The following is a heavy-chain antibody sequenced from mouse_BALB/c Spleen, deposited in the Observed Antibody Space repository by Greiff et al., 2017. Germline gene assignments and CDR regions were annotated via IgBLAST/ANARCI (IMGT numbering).Heavy chain of an antibody. J-gene: IGHJ1*01. CDR1: GYTFTSYW. Sequence: EVQLQQSGTVLARPGASVKMSCKASGYTFTSYWMHWVKQRPGQGLEWIGAIYPGNSDTSYNQKFKGKAKLTAVTSTSTAYMELSSLTNEDSAVYYCTRGGYYYGSSYRYFDVWGAGTTVTVSS. V-gene: IGHV1-5*01. CDR2: IYPGNSDT. CDR3: TRGGYYYGSSYRYFDV. D-gene: IGHD1-1*01.